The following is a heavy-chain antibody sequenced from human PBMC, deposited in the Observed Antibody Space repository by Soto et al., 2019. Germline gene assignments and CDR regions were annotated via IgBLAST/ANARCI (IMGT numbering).Heavy chain of an antibody. J-gene: IGHJ4*02. D-gene: IGHD6-6*01. CDR1: GFTFSSYG. V-gene: IGHV3-33*01. CDR2: IWYDGSNK. CDR3: ARDPSSIAARAFDY. Sequence: GGSLRLSCAASGFTFSSYGMHWVRQAPGKGLEWVAVIWYDGSNKYYADSVKGRFTISRDNPKNTLYLQMNSLRAEDTAVYYCARDPSSIAARAFDYWGQGTLVTVSS.